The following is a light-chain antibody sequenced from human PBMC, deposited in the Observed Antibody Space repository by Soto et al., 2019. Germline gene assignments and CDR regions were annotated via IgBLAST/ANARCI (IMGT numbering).Light chain of an antibody. J-gene: IGLJ2*01. CDR1: RGSIASNY. CDR3: QSYDSSNSL. V-gene: IGLV6-57*04. Sequence: NFMLTQPHSVSESPGKTVTISCTRSRGSIASNYVQWYQQRPGSAPTTVIYEDNQRPSGVPDRFSGSIDSSSNSASLTISGLKTEDEADYYCQSYDSSNSLFGGGTKLTVL. CDR2: EDN.